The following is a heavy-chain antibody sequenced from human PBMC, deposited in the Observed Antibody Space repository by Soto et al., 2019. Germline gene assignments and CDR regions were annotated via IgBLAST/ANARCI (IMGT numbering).Heavy chain of an antibody. D-gene: IGHD4-17*01. J-gene: IGHJ4*02. CDR3: AKRAPNYGDISYYFDY. CDR1: GFSFSIFA. CDR2: ISGRGGRT. Sequence: EVQLLESGGGLVQPGGSLRLSCAASGFSFSIFAMSWVRQAPGKGLESGAAISGRGGRTYYADSVRGRFTISRDNSKNTMYMQMNSLRAEDTAMYYCAKRAPNYGDISYYFDYWGQGPLVTVSS. V-gene: IGHV3-23*01.